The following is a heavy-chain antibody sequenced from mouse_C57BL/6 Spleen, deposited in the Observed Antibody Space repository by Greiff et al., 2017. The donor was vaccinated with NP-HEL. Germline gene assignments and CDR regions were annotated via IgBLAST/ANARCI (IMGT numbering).Heavy chain of an antibody. CDR1: GFTFSSYA. J-gene: IGHJ1*03. CDR2: ISDGGSYT. V-gene: IGHV5-4*01. Sequence: EVQLVESGGGLVKPGGSLKLSCAASGFTFSSYAMSWVRQTPEKRLEWVATISDGGSYTYYPDNVKGRFTISRDNAKNNLYLQMSHLKSEDTAMYYCASLRSSERYFDVWGTGTTVTVSS. CDR3: ASLRSSERYFDV. D-gene: IGHD1-1*01.